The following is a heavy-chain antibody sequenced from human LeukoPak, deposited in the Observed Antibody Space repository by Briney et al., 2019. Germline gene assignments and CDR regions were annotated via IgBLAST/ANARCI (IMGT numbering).Heavy chain of an antibody. D-gene: IGHD6-13*01. CDR1: GFTFRSHA. J-gene: IGHJ4*02. V-gene: IGHV3-23*01. CDR2: ISGSGGST. CDR3: AKDNMAAGRQTFDY. Sequence: PGGSLRLSCAASGFTFRSHAMSWVRQAPGKGLEWVSAISGSGGSTYYADSVKGRFTISRDNSKNTLYLQMNSLRAEDKAVYYCAKDNMAAGRQTFDYWGQGTLVTVSS.